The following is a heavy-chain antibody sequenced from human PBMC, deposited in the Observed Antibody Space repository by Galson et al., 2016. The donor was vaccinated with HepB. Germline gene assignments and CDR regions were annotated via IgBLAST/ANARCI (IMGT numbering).Heavy chain of an antibody. J-gene: IGHJ3*02. V-gene: IGHV2-5*02. CDR3: AADPGKDFYAFDI. CDR2: IYWDDDK. Sequence: PALVKPTQTLSLTCAFSGFSLSTMGVGVGWIRQPPGKSLEWLAVIYWDDDKRYNPSLKARLTISKDSSKNQAVLKMTNMDPIDTATYYCAADPGKDFYAFDIWGQGTTVTVSS. D-gene: IGHD2/OR15-2a*01. CDR1: GFSLSTMGVG.